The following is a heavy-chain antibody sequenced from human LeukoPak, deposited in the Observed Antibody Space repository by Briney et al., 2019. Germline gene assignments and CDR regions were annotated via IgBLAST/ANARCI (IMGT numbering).Heavy chain of an antibody. V-gene: IGHV4-59*06. CDR2: IYYSGST. CDR3: ARGDYYYMDV. Sequence: SETLSLTCTVSGGSISSYYWSWIRQPAGKGLEWIGYIYYSGSTYYNPSLKSRVTISVDTSKNQFSLKLSSVTAADTAVYYCARGDYYYMDVWGKGTTVTVSS. CDR1: GGSISSYY. J-gene: IGHJ6*03.